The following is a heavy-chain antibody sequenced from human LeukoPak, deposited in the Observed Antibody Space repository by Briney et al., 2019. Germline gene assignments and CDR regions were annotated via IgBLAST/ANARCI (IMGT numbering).Heavy chain of an antibody. CDR1: GFTFDDYA. J-gene: IGHJ6*02. V-gene: IGHV3-9*01. Sequence: GGSLRLSCAASGFTFDDYAMHWVRQAPGKGLEWVSGISWNSGSIGYADSVKGRFTISRDNAKNSLYLQMNSLRAEDTAVYYCARDLSRYGMDVWGQGTTVTVSS. CDR3: ARDLSRYGMDV. D-gene: IGHD2-8*01. CDR2: ISWNSGSI.